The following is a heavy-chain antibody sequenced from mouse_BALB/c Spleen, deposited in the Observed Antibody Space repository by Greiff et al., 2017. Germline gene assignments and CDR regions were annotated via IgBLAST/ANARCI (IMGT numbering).Heavy chain of an antibody. D-gene: IGHD1-1*01. V-gene: IGHV1S56*01. CDR3: ARVRVYYGSSYAMDY. CDR2: IYPGNVNT. CDR1: GYTFTSYY. J-gene: IGHJ4*01. Sequence: QVHVKQSGPELVKPGASVRISCKASGYTFTSYYIHWVKQRPGQGLEWIGWIYPGNVNTKYNEKFKGKATLTADKSSSTAYMQLSSLTSEDSAVYFCARVRVYYGSSYAMDYWGQGTSVTVSS.